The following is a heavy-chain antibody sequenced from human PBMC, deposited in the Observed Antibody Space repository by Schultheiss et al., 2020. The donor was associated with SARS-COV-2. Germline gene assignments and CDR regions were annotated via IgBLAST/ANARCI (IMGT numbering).Heavy chain of an antibody. D-gene: IGHD4/OR15-4a*01. CDR1: GGSFSGYY. CDR2: INHSGST. J-gene: IGHJ4*02. V-gene: IGHV4-34*01. Sequence: SETLSLTCAVYGGSFSGYYWSWIRQPPGKGLEWIGEINHSGSTNYNPSLKSRVTISVDTSKNQFSLELGSVTAADTAVYYCARDRHTLTTWGQGTLVTVSS. CDR3: ARDRHTLTT.